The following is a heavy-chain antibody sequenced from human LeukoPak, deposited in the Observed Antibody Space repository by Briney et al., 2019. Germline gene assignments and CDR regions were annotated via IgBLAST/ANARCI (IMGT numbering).Heavy chain of an antibody. CDR3: ANYGGNSPF. CDR1: GFTFRSYW. D-gene: IGHD4-23*01. J-gene: IGHJ4*02. V-gene: IGHV3-74*01. Sequence: QPGGSLRLSCAASGFTFRSYWMHWVRHAPGKGLVWVSHINSDGSSTTYADSVKGRFTISRDNAKNTLYLQMNTLRVEDTAVYYCANYGGNSPFWGQGTLVTVSS. CDR2: INSDGSST.